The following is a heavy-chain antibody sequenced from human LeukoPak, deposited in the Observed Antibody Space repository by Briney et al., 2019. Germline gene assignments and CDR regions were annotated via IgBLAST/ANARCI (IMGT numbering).Heavy chain of an antibody. J-gene: IGHJ6*02. CDR3: VRGMDV. Sequence: PGGSLRLSCAASGFTFSSYWMSWARQAPGKGLEWVANMKQDGSEKYHVDPVKGRFSISRNNAKDSLYLQMNSLRAEDTAVYYCVRGMDVWGQGTTVTVSS. CDR2: MKQDGSEK. V-gene: IGHV3-7*03. CDR1: GFTFSSYW.